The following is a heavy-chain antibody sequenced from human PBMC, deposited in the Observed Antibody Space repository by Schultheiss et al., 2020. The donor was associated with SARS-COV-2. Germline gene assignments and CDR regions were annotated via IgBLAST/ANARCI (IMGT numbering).Heavy chain of an antibody. CDR2: ISGSGGST. CDR3: ARDLSSSHRYGMDV. V-gene: IGHV3-23*01. Sequence: GGSLRLSCAASGFTFSNYGMYWVRQAPGKGLEWVSAISGSGGSTYYADSVKGRFTISRDNSKNTLYLQMNSLRAEDTAVYYCARDLSSSHRYGMDVWGQGTTVTVSS. J-gene: IGHJ6*02. D-gene: IGHD6-6*01. CDR1: GFTFSNYG.